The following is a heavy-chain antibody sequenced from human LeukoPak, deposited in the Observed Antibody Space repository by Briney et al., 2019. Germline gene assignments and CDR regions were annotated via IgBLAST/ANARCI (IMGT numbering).Heavy chain of an antibody. CDR2: IYPGDSDT. CDR1: GYSFTSYW. V-gene: IGHV5-51*01. Sequence: GESLKISCKGSGYSFTSYWIGWVRQMPGKGLEWMGIIYPGDSDTRYSPSFQGQVTFSADKSISTAYLQWSSLKASDTAMYYCARLPGGYSYGYSYDYWGQGSLVTVSS. CDR3: ARLPGGYSYGYSYDY. J-gene: IGHJ4*02. D-gene: IGHD5-18*01.